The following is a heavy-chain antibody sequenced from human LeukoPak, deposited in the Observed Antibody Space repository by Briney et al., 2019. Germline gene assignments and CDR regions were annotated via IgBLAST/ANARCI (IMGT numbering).Heavy chain of an antibody. Sequence: GGSLRLSCAASGFTFSSYAMSWVRQAPGKGLEWVSAISGSGGSTYYADSVKGRFTISRDNSENTLYLQMNSLRAEDTAVYYCAKRGLYDSSGYYYDLGYMDVWGKGTTVTVSS. J-gene: IGHJ6*03. CDR2: ISGSGGST. CDR1: GFTFSSYA. D-gene: IGHD3-22*01. V-gene: IGHV3-23*01. CDR3: AKRGLYDSSGYYYDLGYMDV.